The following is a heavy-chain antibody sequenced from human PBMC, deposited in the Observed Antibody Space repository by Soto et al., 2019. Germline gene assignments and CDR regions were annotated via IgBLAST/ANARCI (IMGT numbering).Heavy chain of an antibody. CDR1: GFTFSSYW. Sequence: GSLRLSCAASGFTFSSYWMSWVRQAPGKGLEWVANIKQDGSEKYYVDSVKGRFTIARDNAKNSLYLQMNSLRAEDTAVYYCARVLSVRGANSLYYMDVWGKGTTVTVS. V-gene: IGHV3-7*01. J-gene: IGHJ6*03. D-gene: IGHD3-10*01. CDR3: ARVLSVRGANSLYYMDV. CDR2: IKQDGSEK.